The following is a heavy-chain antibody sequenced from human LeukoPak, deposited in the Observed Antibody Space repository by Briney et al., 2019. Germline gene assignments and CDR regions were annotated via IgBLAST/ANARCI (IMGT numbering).Heavy chain of an antibody. CDR2: IRYDGSNK. V-gene: IGHV3-30*02. Sequence: PGGSLRLSCAASGFTFSSYGMHWVRQAPGKGLEWVAFIRYDGSNKYYADSVKGRFTISRDNSKNTLYLQMNSLRAEDTAVYYCAKHRVASSRYFDLWGRGTLVTVSS. D-gene: IGHD5-12*01. CDR1: GFTFSSYG. CDR3: AKHRVASSRYFDL. J-gene: IGHJ2*01.